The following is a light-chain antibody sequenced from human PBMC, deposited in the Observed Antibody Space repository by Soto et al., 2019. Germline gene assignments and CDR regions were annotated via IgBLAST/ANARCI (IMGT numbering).Light chain of an antibody. CDR2: KAS. CDR1: QSISSW. CDR3: QQYSSYPFT. V-gene: IGKV1-5*03. J-gene: IGKJ3*01. Sequence: DIQMTQSPSTLSASVRDRVTITCRASQSISSWLAWYQQKPGRAPKLLVYKASILETGVPSRFSGGGSGTEFTLTISSLQPDDFAIYYCQQYSSYPFTFGPGTKVDIK.